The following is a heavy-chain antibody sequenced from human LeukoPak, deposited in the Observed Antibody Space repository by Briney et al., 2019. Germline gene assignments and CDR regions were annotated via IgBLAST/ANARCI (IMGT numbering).Heavy chain of an antibody. CDR2: IWYDGSNK. CDR1: GFTFSSYG. D-gene: IGHD2-8*01. J-gene: IGHJ4*02. V-gene: IGHV3-33*01. CDR3: ARDSNPYYFDY. Sequence: GGSLKLSCAASGFTFSSYGMHWVRQAPGKGLEWVAVIWYDGSNKYYADSVKGRLTISRDSPKDTLYLQMNSLRAEDTAVYYCARDSNPYYFDYWGQGTLVTVSS.